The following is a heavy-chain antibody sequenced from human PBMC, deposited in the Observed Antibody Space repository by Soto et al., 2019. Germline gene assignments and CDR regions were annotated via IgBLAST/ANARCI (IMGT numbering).Heavy chain of an antibody. V-gene: IGHV4-31*03. CDR2: IYYSGST. D-gene: IGHD3-10*01. J-gene: IGHJ5*02. CDR1: GGSIGSGGYY. CDR3: ARDLRFGDQWFDP. Sequence: SETLSLTCTVSGGSIGSGGYYWSWIRQHPGKGLEWIGYIYYSGSTYYNPSLKSRVTISVDTSKNQFSLKLSSVTAADTAVYYCARDLRFGDQWFDPCGQGTLVTVSS.